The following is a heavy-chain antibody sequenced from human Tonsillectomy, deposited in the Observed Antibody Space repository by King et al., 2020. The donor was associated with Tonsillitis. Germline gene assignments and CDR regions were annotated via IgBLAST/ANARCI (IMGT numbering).Heavy chain of an antibody. CDR3: ASEIRYFEY. V-gene: IGHV4-34*01. CDR2: INHSGST. J-gene: IGHJ4*02. Sequence: HVQLQQWGTGLLKPSETLSLTCAVYGGSFSDYYWTWIRQPPGKGLEWIGEINHSGSTNYNPSLKSRVTISVDTSKNQFSLRLRSVTAADTAVYYCASEIRYFEYWGKGTLVTVSS. D-gene: IGHD3-3*02. CDR1: GGSFSDYY.